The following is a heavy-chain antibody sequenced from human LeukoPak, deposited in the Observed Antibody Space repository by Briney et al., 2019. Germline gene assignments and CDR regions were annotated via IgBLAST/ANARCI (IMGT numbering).Heavy chain of an antibody. CDR1: GGSISSYY. Sequence: ASETLSLTCTVSGGSISSYYWSWIRQPPGKGLEWIGYIYYSGSTNYNPSLKSRVTISVDTSKNQFSLKLSSVTAADTVVYYCAIRKFGEYPFDYWGQGTLVTVSS. D-gene: IGHD3-10*01. J-gene: IGHJ4*02. CDR3: AIRKFGEYPFDY. CDR2: IYYSGST. V-gene: IGHV4-59*08.